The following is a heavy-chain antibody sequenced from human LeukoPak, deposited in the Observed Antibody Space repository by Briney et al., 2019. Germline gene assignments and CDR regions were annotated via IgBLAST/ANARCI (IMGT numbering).Heavy chain of an antibody. D-gene: IGHD3-10*01. Sequence: ASVKVSCKASGYTFTSYGISWVRQAPGQGLEWMGWISAYNGNTNYAQKLQGRVTMTTDTSTSTAYMELRSLRSDDTAAYYCARPLTYYYGSGSYYLGAFDIWGQGTMVTVSS. CDR3: ARPLTYYYGSGSYYLGAFDI. CDR1: GYTFTSYG. V-gene: IGHV1-18*01. CDR2: ISAYNGNT. J-gene: IGHJ3*02.